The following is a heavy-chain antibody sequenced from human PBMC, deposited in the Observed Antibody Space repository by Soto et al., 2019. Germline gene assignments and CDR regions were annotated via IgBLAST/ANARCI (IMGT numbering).Heavy chain of an antibody. CDR3: ARVRYDCWSGYAFDY. CDR1: GGSMRGSTSNFY. CDR2: IYYSGAT. Sequence: SETLSLTCSVSGGSMRGSTSNFYWSWIRQSPGKGLEWIGSIYYSGATNYNPSLGSRVTISVDTSKNQFSLKLSSVTAADTAVYYCARVRYDCWSGYAFDYWGQGTLVTVSS. J-gene: IGHJ4*02. V-gene: IGHV4-61*01. D-gene: IGHD3-3*01.